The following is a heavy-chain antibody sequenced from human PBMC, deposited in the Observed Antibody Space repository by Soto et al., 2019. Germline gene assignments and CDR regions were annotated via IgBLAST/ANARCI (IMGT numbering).Heavy chain of an antibody. CDR3: VKGRKAAGNTLKAAGMDV. D-gene: IGHD6-13*01. CDR1: GFTFNSFA. V-gene: IGHV3-64D*06. Sequence: EVQLVESGGDLVQPGGSLRLSCSASGFTFNSFAMHWVRQAPGKGLEYVSGISGNGGATYYADSAKGRFTISRDNPKNTLYFQMSSLGADDMAVYYCVKGRKAAGNTLKAAGMDVWGQGTTVIVSS. CDR2: ISGNGGAT. J-gene: IGHJ6*02.